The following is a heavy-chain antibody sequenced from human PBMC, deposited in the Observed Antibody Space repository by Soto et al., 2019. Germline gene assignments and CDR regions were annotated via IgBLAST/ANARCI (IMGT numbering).Heavy chain of an antibody. Sequence: EVQLLESGGGLVQPGGSQRLSCAASGFTFGDYVMNWVRQAPGKGLEWVSSIGGRDGSTYYADSVKGRFTISRDNSRSTMFLQMDGLRGEDTAVYYCAKGRSGSWNAGPSPNWFNPCGQGTLVTVSS. V-gene: IGHV3-23*01. CDR1: GFTFGDYV. CDR3: AKGRSGSWNAGPSPNWFNP. CDR2: IGGRDGST. D-gene: IGHD6-13*01. J-gene: IGHJ5*02.